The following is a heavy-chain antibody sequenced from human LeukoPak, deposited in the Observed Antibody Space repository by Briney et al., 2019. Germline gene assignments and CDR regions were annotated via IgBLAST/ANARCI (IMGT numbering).Heavy chain of an antibody. J-gene: IGHJ4*02. CDR1: GFTFSAYS. CDR3: ASALDYNDSRDY. Sequence: GGSLRLSCAASGFTFSAYSMNWVRQAPGKGLEWVSYISSSSITIYYGDTVKGRFTISRDNAKNSLYLQMNSLRAEDTAVYYCASALDYNDSRDYWGQGTLVTVSS. CDR2: ISSSSITI. D-gene: IGHD4-17*01. V-gene: IGHV3-48*04.